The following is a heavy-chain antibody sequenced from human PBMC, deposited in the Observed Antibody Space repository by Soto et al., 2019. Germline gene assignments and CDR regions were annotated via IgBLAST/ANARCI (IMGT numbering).Heavy chain of an antibody. CDR3: ARTPISPNYYGMDV. Sequence: QVQLVESGGGVVQPGRSLRLSCAASGFTFSSYGVHWVRQAPGKGLEWVAVISYDGSNKYYADSVKGRFTISRDNSKNTLYLQMNSLRAEDTAVYYCARTPISPNYYGMDVWGQGTTVTVSS. CDR1: GFTFSSYG. J-gene: IGHJ6*02. CDR2: ISYDGSNK. V-gene: IGHV3-30*03. D-gene: IGHD2-15*01.